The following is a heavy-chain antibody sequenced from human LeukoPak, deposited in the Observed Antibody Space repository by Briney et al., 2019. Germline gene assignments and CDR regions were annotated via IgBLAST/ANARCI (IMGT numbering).Heavy chain of an antibody. V-gene: IGHV4-31*03. J-gene: IGHJ4*02. D-gene: IGHD3-9*01. Sequence: SQTPSLTCTVSGGSISSGGYYWSWIRQHPGKGLEWIGYIYYSGSTYYNPSLKSRVTISVDTSKNQFSLKLSSVTAADTAVYYCARLRYFDWLKGSPYFDYWGQGTLVTVSS. CDR1: GGSISSGGYY. CDR2: IYYSGST. CDR3: ARLRYFDWLKGSPYFDY.